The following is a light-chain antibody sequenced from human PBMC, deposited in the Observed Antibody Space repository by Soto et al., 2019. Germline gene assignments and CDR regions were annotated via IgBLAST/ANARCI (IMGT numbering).Light chain of an antibody. J-gene: IGLJ1*01. CDR1: SSDVGGYNY. V-gene: IGLV2-14*01. CDR3: TSYTGSITRYV. Sequence: QSALTQPASVSGSPGQSITISCTGTSSDVGGYNYVSWYQQHPGKAPKLMIYDVSNRPSGVSDRFSGSKSGNTASLTISGLQSEDEADYYCTSYTGSITRYVFGTGTKVTVL. CDR2: DVS.